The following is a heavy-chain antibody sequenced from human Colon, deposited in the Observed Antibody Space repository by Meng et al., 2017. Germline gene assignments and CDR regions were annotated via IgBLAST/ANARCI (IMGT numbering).Heavy chain of an antibody. CDR2: TYYRAKWNH. CDR1: GDSVSSKTAV. CDR3: TRGLEFYRFEY. J-gene: IGHJ4*02. Sequence: PQQRPGPGLVKPSQTLSLPHPISGDSVSSKTAVWNWIRQSPSRGLEWLGRTYYRAKWNHDYAESLRGRITINPDTSNNQISLQLNSVTPEDTAVYYCTRGLEFYRFEYWGQGTLVTVSS. V-gene: IGHV6-1*01. D-gene: IGHD3-16*02.